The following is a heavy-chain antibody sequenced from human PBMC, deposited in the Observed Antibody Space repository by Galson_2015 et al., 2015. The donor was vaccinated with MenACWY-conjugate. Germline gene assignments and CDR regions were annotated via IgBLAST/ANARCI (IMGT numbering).Heavy chain of an antibody. D-gene: IGHD5-18*01. J-gene: IGHJ6*02. V-gene: IGHV3-7*03. CDR3: ARMDTAVAPYFYGMDV. CDR1: GFTLINYW. CDR2: IKEDGSEK. Sequence: SLRLSCAASGFTLINYWMSWVRQAPGKGPEWVANIKEDGSEKYYVDSVRGRFTISRDNAKNSLYLQMNRLRAEDTAVYYCARMDTAVAPYFYGMDVWGQGTTVTVSS.